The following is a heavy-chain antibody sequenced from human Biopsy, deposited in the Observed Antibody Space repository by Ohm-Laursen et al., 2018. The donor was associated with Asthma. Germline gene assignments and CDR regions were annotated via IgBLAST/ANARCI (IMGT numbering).Heavy chain of an antibody. CDR3: AKAERYVDGYGFDP. D-gene: IGHD3-9*01. CDR1: GFTFSSYA. CDR2: ISGSGGST. J-gene: IGHJ5*02. V-gene: IGHV3-23*01. Sequence: SLRLSCAASGFTFSSYAMSWVRQAPGKGLAWVSAISGSGGSTYYADSVKARFTISRDNAKNTLYLQMNSLRAEDTAVDYCAKAERYVDGYGFDPWGQGTLVTVSS.